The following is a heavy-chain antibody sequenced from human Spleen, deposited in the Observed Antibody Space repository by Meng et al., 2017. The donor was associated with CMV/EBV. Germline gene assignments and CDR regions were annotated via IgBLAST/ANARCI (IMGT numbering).Heavy chain of an antibody. CDR1: GGTFSSYA. CDR3: AREIYDFWSGYYYYGMDV. Sequence: SVKVSCKASGGTFSSYAISWVRQAPGQGLEWMGGIIPIFGTANYAQKFQGRVTITTDESTSTAYMELSSLRSEDTAVYYCAREIYDFWSGYYYYGMDVWGQGTTVTVSS. J-gene: IGHJ6*02. V-gene: IGHV1-69*05. D-gene: IGHD3-3*01. CDR2: IIPIFGTA.